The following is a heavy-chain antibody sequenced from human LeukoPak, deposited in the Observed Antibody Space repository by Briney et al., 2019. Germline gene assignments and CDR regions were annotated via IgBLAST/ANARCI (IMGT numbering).Heavy chain of an antibody. CDR1: GGSFSGYY. V-gene: IGHV4-34*01. D-gene: IGHD1-1*01. J-gene: IGHJ6*03. CDR2: INHSGST. Sequence: SETLSLTCAVYGGSFSGYYWSWIRQPPGKGLEWIGEINHSGSTNYNPSLKSRVTISVDTSKNQFSLKLSSVTAADTAVYYCARHNPGYYYYYMDVWGKGTTVTVSS. CDR3: ARHNPGYYYYYMDV.